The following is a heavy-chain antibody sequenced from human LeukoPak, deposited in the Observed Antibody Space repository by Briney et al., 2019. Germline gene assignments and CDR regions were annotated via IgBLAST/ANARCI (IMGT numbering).Heavy chain of an antibody. CDR3: ARDHVGYCSSTSCYTRYYYYYGMDV. V-gene: IGHV4-34*01. J-gene: IGHJ6*02. CDR2: INHSGST. CDR1: GFTVSSNY. D-gene: IGHD2-2*02. Sequence: PGGSLRLSCAASGFTVSSNYMSWIRQPPGKGLEWIGEINHSGSTNYNPSLKSRVTISVDTSKNQFSLKLSSVTAADTAVYYCARDHVGYCSSTSCYTRYYYYYGMDVWGQGTTVTVSS.